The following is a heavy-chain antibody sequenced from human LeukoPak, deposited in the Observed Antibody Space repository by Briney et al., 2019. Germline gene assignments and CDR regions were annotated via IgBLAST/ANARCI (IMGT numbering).Heavy chain of an antibody. CDR2: ISSSSSYI. CDR3: ARGAPRLGYCSSTSCYEAAAGTVDY. CDR1: GFTFSSYS. D-gene: IGHD2-2*01. J-gene: IGHJ4*02. V-gene: IGHV3-21*01. Sequence: GGSLRLSCAASGFTFSSYSMNWVRQAPGKGLEWVSSISSSSSYIYYADSVKGRFTISRDNAKNSLYLQMNSLRAEDTAVYYCARGAPRLGYCSSTSCYEAAAGTVDYWGQGTLVTVSS.